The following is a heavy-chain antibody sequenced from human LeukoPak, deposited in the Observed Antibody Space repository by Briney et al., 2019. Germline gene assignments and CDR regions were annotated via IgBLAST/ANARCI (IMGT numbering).Heavy chain of an antibody. Sequence: ASVKVSCKASGYTFTSYGISWVRQAPGQGLERMGWISAYNGNTNYAQKLQGRVTMTTDTSTSTAYMELRSLRSDDTAVYYCAREPPDWNYSYPLDAFDIWGQGTMVTVSS. CDR3: AREPPDWNYSYPLDAFDI. J-gene: IGHJ3*02. V-gene: IGHV1-18*01. CDR2: ISAYNGNT. D-gene: IGHD1-7*01. CDR1: GYTFTSYG.